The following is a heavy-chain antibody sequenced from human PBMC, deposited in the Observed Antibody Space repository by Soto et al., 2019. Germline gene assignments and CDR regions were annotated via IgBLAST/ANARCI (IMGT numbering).Heavy chain of an antibody. CDR2: ISAYNGNT. CDR1: GYTFTSYG. J-gene: IGHJ6*02. V-gene: IGHV1-18*04. Sequence: GASVKVSCKASGYTFTSYGISWVRQAPGQGLEWMGWISAYNGNTNYAQKLQGRVTMTTDTSTSTAYMALRSLRSDDTAVYYCARACGDRTNYYYYYGMDVWGQGTTVTAP. CDR3: ARACGDRTNYYYYYGMDV. D-gene: IGHD4-17*01.